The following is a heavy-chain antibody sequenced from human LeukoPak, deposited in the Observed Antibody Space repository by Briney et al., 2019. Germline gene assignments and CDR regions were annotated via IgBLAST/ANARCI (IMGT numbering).Heavy chain of an antibody. Sequence: GGSLRLSCAASGFTFSSYSMNWVRQAPGKGLEWVSPISSSSSYIYYADSVKGRFTISRDNAKNSLYLQMNSLRAEDTAVYYCARVYSSGWYVGDAFDIWGQGTMVTVSS. CDR3: ARVYSSGWYVGDAFDI. J-gene: IGHJ3*02. CDR2: ISSSSSYI. CDR1: GFTFSSYS. D-gene: IGHD6-19*01. V-gene: IGHV3-21*01.